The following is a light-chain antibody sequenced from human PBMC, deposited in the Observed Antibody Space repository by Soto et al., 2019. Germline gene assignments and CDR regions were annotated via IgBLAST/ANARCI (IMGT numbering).Light chain of an antibody. J-gene: IGKJ2*01. Sequence: DIQMTQSPSSLPASVGDRVTIICRASQGIRNDLGWYQQKPGKATKRLMYAASSLAGGVPSRFSGSGSGTEFTLAISSLQPEDFAKYYCLQHNTYPYTFGQGNKVEIK. CDR2: AAS. CDR1: QGIRND. V-gene: IGKV1-17*01. CDR3: LQHNTYPYT.